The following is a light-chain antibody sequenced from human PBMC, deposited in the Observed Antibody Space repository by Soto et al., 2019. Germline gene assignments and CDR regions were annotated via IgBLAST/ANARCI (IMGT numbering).Light chain of an antibody. CDR1: QSVSSSY. CDR3: QQYCSSLT. CDR2: GAS. Sequence: EIVLTQSPGTLSLSPGERATLSCRASQSVSSSYLAWYQQKPGQAPRLLIYGASSRATGIPDRFSGSGSGTDFTLTISRLEPEAFAVYYCQQYCSSLTFGGGTKVEIK. J-gene: IGKJ4*01. V-gene: IGKV3-20*01.